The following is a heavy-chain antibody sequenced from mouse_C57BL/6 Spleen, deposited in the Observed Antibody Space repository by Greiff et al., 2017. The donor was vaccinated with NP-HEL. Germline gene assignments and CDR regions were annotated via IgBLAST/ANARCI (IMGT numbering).Heavy chain of an antibody. CDR2: IDPETGGT. CDR1: GYTFTDYE. D-gene: IGHD1-1*01. Sequence: VKLQESGAELVRPGASVTLSCKASGYTFTDYEMHWVKQTPVHGLEWIGAIDPETGGTAYNQKFKGKAILTADKSSSTAYMELRSLTSEDSAVYYCTRCLYYGSSYWYFDVWGTGTTVTVSS. V-gene: IGHV1-15*01. CDR3: TRCLYYGSSYWYFDV. J-gene: IGHJ1*03.